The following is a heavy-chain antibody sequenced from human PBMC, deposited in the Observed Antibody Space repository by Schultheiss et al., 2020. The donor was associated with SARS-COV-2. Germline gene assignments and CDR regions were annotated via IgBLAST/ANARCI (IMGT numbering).Heavy chain of an antibody. CDR1: GGSFSGYY. J-gene: IGHJ4*02. D-gene: IGHD1-26*01. Sequence: SETLSLTFAVYGGSFSGYYWSWIRQPPGKGLEWIGYIYYSGSTNYNPSLKSRVTISVDTSKNQFSLKLSSVTAADTAVYYCAREKEPGFDYWGQGTLVTVSS. CDR2: IYYSGST. V-gene: IGHV4-59*12. CDR3: AREKEPGFDY.